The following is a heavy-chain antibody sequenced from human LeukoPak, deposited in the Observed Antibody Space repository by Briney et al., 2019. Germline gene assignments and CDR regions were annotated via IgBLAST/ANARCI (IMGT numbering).Heavy chain of an antibody. V-gene: IGHV3-21*01. Sequence: NPGGSLRLSCAASGFTFSSYSMNWVRQAPGKGLEWVSSISNSSSYIYYADSVKGRFTISRDNAKNSLYLQMNSLRAEDTAVYYCARSEGYCSGGSCYVDAFDIWGQGTMVTVSS. CDR1: GFTFSSYS. CDR2: ISNSSSYI. CDR3: ARSEGYCSGGSCYVDAFDI. J-gene: IGHJ3*02. D-gene: IGHD2-15*01.